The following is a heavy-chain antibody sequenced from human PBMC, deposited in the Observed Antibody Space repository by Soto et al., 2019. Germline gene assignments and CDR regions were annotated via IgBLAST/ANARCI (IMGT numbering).Heavy chain of an antibody. CDR2: IKQDGSEK. CDR1: GFTFSSYW. Sequence: GGSLRLSCAASGFTFSSYWMSWVRQAPGKGLEWVANIKQDGSEKYYVDSVKGRFTISRDNAKNSLYLQMNSLRAEDTAVYYCARPLPMVRGVIDIWGQGTMVTVSS. J-gene: IGHJ3*02. CDR3: ARPLPMVRGVIDI. D-gene: IGHD3-10*01. V-gene: IGHV3-7*05.